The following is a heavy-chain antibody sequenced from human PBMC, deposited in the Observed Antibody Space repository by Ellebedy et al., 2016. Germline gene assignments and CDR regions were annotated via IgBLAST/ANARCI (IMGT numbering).Heavy chain of an antibody. V-gene: IGHV1-2*04. CDR1: GYTFTGYY. D-gene: IGHD3-22*01. J-gene: IGHJ4*02. Sequence: ASVKVSXKASGYTFTGYYMHWVRQAPGQGLEWMGWINPNSGGTNYAQKFQGWVTMTRDTSISTAYMELSRLRSDDTAVYYCAADPYYYDSSGSVWGQGTLVTVSS. CDR2: INPNSGGT. CDR3: AADPYYYDSSGSV.